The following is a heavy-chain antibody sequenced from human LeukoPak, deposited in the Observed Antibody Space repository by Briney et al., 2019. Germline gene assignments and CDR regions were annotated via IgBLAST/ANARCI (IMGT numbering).Heavy chain of an antibody. D-gene: IGHD2-21*02. V-gene: IGHV3-21*01. CDR2: ISSSSSYI. CDR1: GFTFSSYS. J-gene: IGHJ4*02. CDR3: VRESSNIVVVTAISYYFDY. Sequence: KPGGSLRLSCAASGFTFSSYSMNWVRQAPGKGLEWVSSISSSSSYIYYADSVKGRFTISRDNAKNSLYLQMNSLRAEDTAVYYCVRESSNIVVVTAISYYFDYWGQGTLVTVSS.